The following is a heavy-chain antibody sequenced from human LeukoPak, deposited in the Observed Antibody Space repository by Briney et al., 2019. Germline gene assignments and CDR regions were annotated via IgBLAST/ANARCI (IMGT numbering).Heavy chain of an antibody. D-gene: IGHD3-22*01. CDR2: ISSSGSTI. Sequence: GGSLRLSCAASGFTFSDYYMSWIRQAPGKGLEWVSYISSSGSTIYYADSVKGRFTISRDNAKNSLYLQMNSLRAEDTAVYYCARDLNYYDSSLAFDIWGQGTMVTVSS. V-gene: IGHV3-11*04. J-gene: IGHJ3*02. CDR1: GFTFSDYY. CDR3: ARDLNYYDSSLAFDI.